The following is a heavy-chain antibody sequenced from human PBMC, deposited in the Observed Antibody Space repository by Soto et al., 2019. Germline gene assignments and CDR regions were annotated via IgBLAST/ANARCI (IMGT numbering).Heavy chain of an antibody. CDR3: VRLIGNSCLDS. Sequence: VGDGSRVNHSGSRIRQPPGMGLEWIGHIFYSGSTNYNPALKSRITINPDTSNNQLSLQLNSVTPDDTFVYYCVRLIGNSCLDSWGQGTLVTVPS. J-gene: IGHJ5*01. D-gene: IGHD1-26*01. CDR1: DGSRVNHS. CDR2: IFYSGST. V-gene: IGHV4-59*08.